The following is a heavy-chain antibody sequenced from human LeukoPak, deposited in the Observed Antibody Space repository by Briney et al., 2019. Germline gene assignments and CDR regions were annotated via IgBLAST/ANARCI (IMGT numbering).Heavy chain of an antibody. CDR3: ARDPHWKEMVRGPSSSYWFDP. CDR1: GGSISSSSYY. J-gene: IGHJ5*02. Sequence: SETLSLTCTVSGGSISSSSYYWGWIRQPPGKGLEWIGSIYYSGSTYYNPSLKSRVTISVDTSKNQFSLKLSSVTAADTAVYYCARDPHWKEMVRGPSSSYWFDPWGQGTLVTVSS. D-gene: IGHD3-10*01. V-gene: IGHV4-39*07. CDR2: IYYSGST.